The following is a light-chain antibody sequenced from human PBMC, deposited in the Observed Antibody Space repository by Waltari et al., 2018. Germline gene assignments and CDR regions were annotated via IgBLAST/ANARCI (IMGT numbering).Light chain of an antibody. J-gene: IGKJ2*01. CDR3: LQYDYFPYT. Sequence: DIQITQSPSSLSVSVGDRVTITCQPSQYINKNLNWYQQKPDKAPRLLNAAASELESGVPSRCSGSGSGTDFVFTSSSLQPEDIATYSWLQYDYFPYTFGQGTGLEIK. CDR1: QYINKN. V-gene: IGKV1-33*01. CDR2: AAS.